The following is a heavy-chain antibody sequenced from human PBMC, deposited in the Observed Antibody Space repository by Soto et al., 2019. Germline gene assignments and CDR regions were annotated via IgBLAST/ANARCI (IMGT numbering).Heavy chain of an antibody. D-gene: IGHD3-3*01. J-gene: IGHJ6*03. CDR2: INHSGST. V-gene: IGHV4-34*01. CDR1: GGSFSGYY. Sequence: SETLSLTCAVYGGSFSGYYWSWIRQPPGKGLEWIGEINHSGSTNYNPSLKSRVTISVDTSKNQFSLKLSSVTAADTAVYYCARVKRQYDFWSGYPLYYYYMDVWGKGTTVTVSS. CDR3: ARVKRQYDFWSGYPLYYYYMDV.